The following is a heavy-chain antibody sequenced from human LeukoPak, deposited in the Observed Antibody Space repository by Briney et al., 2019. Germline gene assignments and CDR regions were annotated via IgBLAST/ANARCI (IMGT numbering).Heavy chain of an antibody. Sequence: PGGSLRLSCAASGFTVSSNYMSWVRQAPGKGLEWVSSISSSSSYIYYADSVKGRFTISRDNAKNSLYLQMNSLRAEDTAVYYCARSYGSGTTYYFDYWGQGTLVTVSS. CDR2: ISSSSSYI. CDR1: GFTVSSNY. J-gene: IGHJ4*02. CDR3: ARSYGSGTTYYFDY. V-gene: IGHV3-21*01. D-gene: IGHD3-10*01.